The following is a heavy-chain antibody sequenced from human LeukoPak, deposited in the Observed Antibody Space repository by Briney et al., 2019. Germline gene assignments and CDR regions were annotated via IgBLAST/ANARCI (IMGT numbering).Heavy chain of an antibody. CDR2: FHHGRGT. V-gene: IGHV4-39*07. CDR3: HFLPGHGGGIDVFDI. CDR1: GGSISSSTYY. D-gene: IGHD3-9*01. Sequence: SETLSLTCSVSGGSISSSTYYWGWIRQPPGKDLQWIGSFHHGRGTYYNPSLKSRASISGDTSKNQFSLRLTSVTAADTAVYFCHFLPGHGGGIDVFDIGGKGKMVTVSS. J-gene: IGHJ3*02.